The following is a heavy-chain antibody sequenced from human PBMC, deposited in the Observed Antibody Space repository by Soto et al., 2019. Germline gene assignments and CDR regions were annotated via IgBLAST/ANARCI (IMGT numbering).Heavy chain of an antibody. V-gene: IGHV3-30*18. Sequence: QMQLVESGGGVVQPGRSLRLSCAASGIPFSKYGMHWVRQAPGKGLEWVAFISNDGKGKQYADSVKGRFTISRDNSKNTLYLQMNSVTTEDTAVYYCAKDYGGGNFYGDSGYWGQGTLVTVSS. J-gene: IGHJ4*02. CDR2: ISNDGKGK. CDR1: GIPFSKYG. D-gene: IGHD4-17*01. CDR3: AKDYGGGNFYGDSGY.